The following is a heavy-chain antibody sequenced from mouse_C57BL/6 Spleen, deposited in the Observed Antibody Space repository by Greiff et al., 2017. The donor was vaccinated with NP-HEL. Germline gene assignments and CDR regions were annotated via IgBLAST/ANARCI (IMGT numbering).Heavy chain of an antibody. Sequence: DVMLVESGEGLVKPGGSLTLSCAASGFTFSSYAMSWVRQTPEKRLEWVAYISSGGDYIYYADTVKGRFTISRDNARNTLYLQMSSLKSEDTAMYYCTRDRGYYVYALDYWGQGTSVTVSS. CDR2: ISSGGDYI. V-gene: IGHV5-9-1*02. D-gene: IGHD2-3*01. CDR3: TRDRGYYVYALDY. J-gene: IGHJ4*01. CDR1: GFTFSSYA.